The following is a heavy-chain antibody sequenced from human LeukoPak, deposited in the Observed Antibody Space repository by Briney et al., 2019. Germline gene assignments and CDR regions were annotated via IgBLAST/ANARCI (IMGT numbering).Heavy chain of an antibody. CDR1: GFTFSSYA. D-gene: IGHD6-13*01. Sequence: GGSLRLSCAASGFTFSSYAMSWVRQAPGKGLEWVSAISGSGGSTYYADSVKGRFTISRDNSKNTLYPQMNSLRAEDTAVYYCAKDLIAAAGTYYYYGMDVWGQGTTVTVSS. CDR2: ISGSGGST. J-gene: IGHJ6*02. V-gene: IGHV3-23*01. CDR3: AKDLIAAAGTYYYYGMDV.